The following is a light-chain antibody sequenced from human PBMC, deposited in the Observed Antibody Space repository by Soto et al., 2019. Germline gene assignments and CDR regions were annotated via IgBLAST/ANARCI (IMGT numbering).Light chain of an antibody. Sequence: DIQMTQSPSTLPASVGDRVTITCRASQNINNWLAWYQQKPGKGPSLLIYKASNLESGVSSRFSGSGSGTEFTLTISSLQPDDIGTYYCQQYNSYTWTFGQGTKV. CDR2: KAS. V-gene: IGKV1-5*03. J-gene: IGKJ1*01. CDR3: QQYNSYTWT. CDR1: QNINNW.